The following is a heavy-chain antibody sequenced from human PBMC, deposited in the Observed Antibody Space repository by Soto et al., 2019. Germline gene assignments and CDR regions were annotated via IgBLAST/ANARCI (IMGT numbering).Heavy chain of an antibody. CDR2: IFYSGST. CDR3: ASLGVGNYFDY. Sequence: QVQLQESGPGLVKPSETLSLTCSVSGVSISSYYWSWIRQPPGKGLEWIGYIFYSGSTYYNPSLQSRVTISIDTSKKHFSLKLTSGTAADTDVYYCASLGVGNYFDYGGQGALVTVSS. CDR1: GVSISSYY. V-gene: IGHV4-59*01. J-gene: IGHJ4*02. D-gene: IGHD2-8*01.